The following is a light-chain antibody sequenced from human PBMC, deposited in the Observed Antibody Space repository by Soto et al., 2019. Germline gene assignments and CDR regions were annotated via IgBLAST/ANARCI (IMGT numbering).Light chain of an antibody. CDR3: QHYNSYSEA. Sequence: DIXMTQSPSXPXAXVGXXXTITCRASQSISIYLNWYQQKPGKAPKLLIYKASTLKSGVPSRFSGSGSGTEFTLTISSLQPDDFATYYCQHYNSYSEAFGQGTKVDIK. J-gene: IGKJ1*01. V-gene: IGKV1-5*03. CDR2: KAS. CDR1: QSISIY.